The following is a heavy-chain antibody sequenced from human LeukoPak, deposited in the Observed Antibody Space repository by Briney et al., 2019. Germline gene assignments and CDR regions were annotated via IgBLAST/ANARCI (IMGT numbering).Heavy chain of an antibody. CDR3: ARNHDILTAVYYFDY. CDR1: GFTFSSNA. Sequence: PGGSLRLSCAASGFTFSSNAMHWVRQAPGKGLEWVAVISYDGSNKYYADSVKGRFTISRDNSKNTLHLQMNSLRAEDTAVYYCARNHDILTAVYYFDYWGQGTLVTVSS. J-gene: IGHJ4*02. CDR2: ISYDGSNK. D-gene: IGHD3-9*01. V-gene: IGHV3-30*04.